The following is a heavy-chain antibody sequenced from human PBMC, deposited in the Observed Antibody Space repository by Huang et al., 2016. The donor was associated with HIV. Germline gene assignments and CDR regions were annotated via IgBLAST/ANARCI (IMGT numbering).Heavy chain of an antibody. Sequence: QVQLVESGGGVVQPGGSLRLSCAASGFTCSSYGLHWVRQAPGKGLEWVAFIRYDGSKKYYADSVKGRFTISRDNSKNTLYLQMNGLRAEDTAVYYCAKVPHPRDYGDYVGGAFDIWGQGTMVTVSS. J-gene: IGHJ3*02. D-gene: IGHD4-17*01. CDR1: GFTCSSYG. CDR3: AKVPHPRDYGDYVGGAFDI. CDR2: IRYDGSKK. V-gene: IGHV3-30*02.